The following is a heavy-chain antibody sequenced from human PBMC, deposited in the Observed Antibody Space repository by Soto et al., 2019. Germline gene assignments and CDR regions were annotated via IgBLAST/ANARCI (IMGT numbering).Heavy chain of an antibody. V-gene: IGHV1-18*01. CDR3: ARDQDSEKYYYYGMDV. CDR1: GYTFTSYG. D-gene: IGHD2-15*01. J-gene: IGHJ6*02. CDR2: ISAYNGNT. Sequence: ASVKVSCKASGYTFTSYGISWVRQAPGQGLEWMGWISAYNGNTNYAQKLQGRVTMTTDTSTSTAYMELRSLRFDDTAVYYCARDQDSEKYYYYGMDVWGQGTTVTVSS.